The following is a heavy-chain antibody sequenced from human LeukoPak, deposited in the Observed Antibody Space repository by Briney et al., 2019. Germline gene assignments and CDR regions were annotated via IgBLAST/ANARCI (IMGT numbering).Heavy chain of an antibody. Sequence: ASVKVSCKASGYTFTSYGISWVRQAPGQGLEWMGWISAYNGNTNYAQKLQGRVTMTTDTSTSTAYMELRSLRSDDTAVYYCARITMVRRVRDGCYDTWGQGTLVTVTS. CDR2: ISAYNGNT. CDR3: ARITMVRRVRDGCYDT. V-gene: IGHV1-18*01. D-gene: IGHD3-10*01. J-gene: IGHJ5*02. CDR1: GYTFTSYG.